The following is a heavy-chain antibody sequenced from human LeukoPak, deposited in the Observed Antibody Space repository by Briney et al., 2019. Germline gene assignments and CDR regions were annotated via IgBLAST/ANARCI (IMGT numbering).Heavy chain of an antibody. V-gene: IGHV1-2*02. CDR3: ARDDLPGITIFWNFDN. J-gene: IGHJ4*02. D-gene: IGHD3-9*01. CDR1: GYTFTGHY. Sequence: GASVKVSCKASGYTFTGHYIHWVRQAPGQGLEWMGWINPNRGVTNYAQKFQGRVTMTRDTSLNTAYMEVRSLTSDDTAVYYCARDDLPGITIFWNFDNWGRGTLVTVAS. CDR2: INPNRGVT.